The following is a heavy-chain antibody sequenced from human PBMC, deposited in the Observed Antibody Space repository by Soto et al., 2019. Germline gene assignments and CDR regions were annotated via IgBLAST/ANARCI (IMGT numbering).Heavy chain of an antibody. D-gene: IGHD3-3*01. CDR2: IYPGDSDT. Sequence: VEALKISGKGSGGSFTSYWSGWLRQMPGKGLEWMGIIYPGDSDTRYSPSFQGQVTISADKSISTAYLQWSSLKASDTAMYYCARGGMGSGYPPYYYYMDVWGKGTTVTVSS. J-gene: IGHJ6*03. V-gene: IGHV5-51*01. CDR1: GGSFTSYW. CDR3: ARGGMGSGYPPYYYYMDV.